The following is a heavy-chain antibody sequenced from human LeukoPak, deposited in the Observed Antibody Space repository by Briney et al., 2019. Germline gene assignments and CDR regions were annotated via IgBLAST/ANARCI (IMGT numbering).Heavy chain of an antibody. CDR1: GGTFSSYA. V-gene: IGHV1-69*05. Sequence: GASVKVSCKASGGTFSSYAISWVRQAPGQGLEWMGGIIPIFGTANYAQKFRGRVTITTDESTSTAYMELSSLRSEDTAVYYCARDRGYSYGSLWFDPWGQGTLVTVS. J-gene: IGHJ5*02. CDR2: IIPIFGTA. CDR3: ARDRGYSYGSLWFDP. D-gene: IGHD5-18*01.